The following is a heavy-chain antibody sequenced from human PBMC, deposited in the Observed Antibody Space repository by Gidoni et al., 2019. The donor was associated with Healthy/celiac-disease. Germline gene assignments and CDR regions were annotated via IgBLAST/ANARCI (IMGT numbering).Heavy chain of an antibody. V-gene: IGHV3-48*04. CDR1: GFTFSSYS. J-gene: IGHJ4*02. CDR3: ASLWVDSGSYLDNYFDY. Sequence: EVQLVESGGGLVQPGGSLRLSCAASGFTFSSYSMNWVRQAPGKGLEWVSYISSSSSTIYYADSVKGRFTISRDNAKNSLYLQMNSLRAEDTAVYYCASLWVDSGSYLDNYFDYWGQGTLVTVSS. D-gene: IGHD1-26*01. CDR2: ISSSSSTI.